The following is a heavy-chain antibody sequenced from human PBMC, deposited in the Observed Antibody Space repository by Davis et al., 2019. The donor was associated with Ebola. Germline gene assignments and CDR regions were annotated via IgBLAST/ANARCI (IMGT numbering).Heavy chain of an antibody. CDR2: IDPSDSKT. CDR3: SGFGLE. D-gene: IGHD3/OR15-3a*01. CDR1: GYTFPNYW. J-gene: IGHJ4*02. Sequence: GESLKISCKASGYTFPNYWLVWVRQMPGRGLEWMGRIDPSDSKTDYSPSFQGHVTISVDKSISTVYLHWSSLKASDTAMYYCSGFGLEWGQGTLVTVSS. V-gene: IGHV5-10-1*01.